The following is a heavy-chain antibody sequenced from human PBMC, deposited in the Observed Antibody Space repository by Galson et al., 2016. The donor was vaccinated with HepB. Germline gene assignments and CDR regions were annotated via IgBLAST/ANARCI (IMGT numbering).Heavy chain of an antibody. J-gene: IGHJ5*02. V-gene: IGHV3-23*01. D-gene: IGHD1-26*01. CDR3: AKEVGTVHPSNWFDP. CDR2: ISRSGDAT. Sequence: SLRLSCAASGFTFSSYAMDWVRQAPRKGLEWVSAISRSGDATYYADSVKGRFTIFRDNSKDTLYLQMNSLRAKDTAVYYCAKEVGTVHPSNWFDPRGQGTLVTVSS. CDR1: GFTFSSYA.